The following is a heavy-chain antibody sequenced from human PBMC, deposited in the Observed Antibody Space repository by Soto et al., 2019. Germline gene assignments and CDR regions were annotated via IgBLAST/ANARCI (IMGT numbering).Heavy chain of an antibody. V-gene: IGHV3-30-3*01. J-gene: IGHJ4*02. CDR3: ARDDFYDDSSGYYAAFDY. Sequence: QVQLVESGGGVVQPGRSLRLSCAASGFTFSSYAMHWVRQAPGKGLEWVAVISYDGSNKYYADSVKGRFTISRDNSKNTLYLQMNSLRAEDTAVYYCARDDFYDDSSGYYAAFDYWGQGTLVTVSS. CDR1: GFTFSSYA. CDR2: ISYDGSNK. D-gene: IGHD3-22*01.